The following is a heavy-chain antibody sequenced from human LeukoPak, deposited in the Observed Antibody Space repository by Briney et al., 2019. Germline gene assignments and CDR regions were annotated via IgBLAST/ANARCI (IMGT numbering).Heavy chain of an antibody. D-gene: IGHD1-26*01. CDR2: FNPNSGGT. V-gene: IGHV1-2*02. CDR3: ARDEVGPFDY. CDR1: GYTFTCYY. Sequence: SVKVSCKASGYTFTCYYMHWVRQAPGQGLEWMGWFNPNSGGTIYAQKFQGRVTMTRDTSISTAYMEVSSLRPDDTAVYYCARDEVGPFDYWGQGTLVTVSS. J-gene: IGHJ4*02.